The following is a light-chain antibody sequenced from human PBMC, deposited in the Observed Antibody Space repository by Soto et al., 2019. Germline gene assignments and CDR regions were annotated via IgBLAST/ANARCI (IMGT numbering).Light chain of an antibody. V-gene: IGLV2-14*01. CDR2: DVS. CDR1: SSDVGGYNY. Sequence: QSALTQPASVSGSPGQSITISCTGTSSDVGGYNYVSWYQQHPGKAPKLMIYDVSNRPSGVSNRFSGSKSGNTASLTISELQAEDEADYYCSSYTSSSTLVLLGTGTKLTVL. J-gene: IGLJ1*01. CDR3: SSYTSSSTLVL.